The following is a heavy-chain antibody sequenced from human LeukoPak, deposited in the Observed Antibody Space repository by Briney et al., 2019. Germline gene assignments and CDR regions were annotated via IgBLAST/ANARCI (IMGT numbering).Heavy chain of an antibody. Sequence: SQTLSLTCTVSGVSISSGGYYWRWIRQHPGKGLEWIVYIYYSGSTYYNPSLKSRVTISVDTSKNQFSLKLSSVTAADTAVYYCASGGAGSSSPNNNWFDPWGQGTLVTVSS. J-gene: IGHJ5*02. D-gene: IGHD6-13*01. CDR1: GVSISSGGYY. V-gene: IGHV4-31*03. CDR2: IYYSGST. CDR3: ASGGAGSSSPNNNWFDP.